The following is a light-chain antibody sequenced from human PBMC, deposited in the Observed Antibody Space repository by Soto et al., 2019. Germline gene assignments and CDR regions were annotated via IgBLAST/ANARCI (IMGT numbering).Light chain of an antibody. CDR2: GAS. J-gene: IGKJ5*01. Sequence: EIVMPQSPATLSVSPGESATLSCRASQSVSSNLAWYQQKPGQAPRLLIYGASTRATGIPARFSGSGSGTEFTLTISSLQSEDFAVYYCQQYNNWPPITLGQGTRLEIK. CDR3: QQYNNWPPIT. V-gene: IGKV3-15*01. CDR1: QSVSSN.